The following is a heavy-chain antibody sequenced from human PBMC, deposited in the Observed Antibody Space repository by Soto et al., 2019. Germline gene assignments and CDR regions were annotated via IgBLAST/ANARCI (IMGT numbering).Heavy chain of an antibody. CDR2: ISGSGGST. D-gene: IGHD3-22*01. J-gene: IGHJ6*02. CDR1: GFTFSSYA. CDR3: AKDQADSSGYYYGMDV. Sequence: GGSLRLSCAASGFTFSSYAMSWVRQAPGKGLEWVSAISGSGGSTYYADSVKGRFTISRDNSKNTLYLQMNSLRAEDTAVYYCAKDQADSSGYYYGMDVWGQGTTVTVSS. V-gene: IGHV3-23*01.